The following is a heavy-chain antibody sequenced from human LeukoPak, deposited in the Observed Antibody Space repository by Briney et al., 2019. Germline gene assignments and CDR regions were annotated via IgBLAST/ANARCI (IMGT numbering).Heavy chain of an antibody. V-gene: IGHV3-9*03. Sequence: GRFLRLFCAASGFTFDDYAMHWVRQAPGKGLEWVSGISWNSGSIGYADSVKGRFTISRGNAKNSLYLQMNSLRAEDIALYFCANSYDFWSGYLVNWGQGTLVTVSS. CDR3: ANSYDFWSGYLVN. D-gene: IGHD3-3*01. CDR1: GFTFDDYA. CDR2: ISWNSGSI. J-gene: IGHJ4*02.